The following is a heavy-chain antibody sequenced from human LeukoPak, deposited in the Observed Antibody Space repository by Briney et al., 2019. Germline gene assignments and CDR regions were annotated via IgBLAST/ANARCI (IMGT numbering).Heavy chain of an antibody. J-gene: IGHJ6*03. Sequence: SQTLSLTCTVSGGSISSSSYYWNWIRQPPGKGLEWVGSIYYSGTTYYNSSLKSRVTISEDTSKNRFSLMLTSVTAADTAVYYCARQVSDYFYYYIDVWGEGTTVIVSS. CDR1: GGSISSSSYY. CDR2: IYYSGTT. V-gene: IGHV4-39*01. CDR3: ARQVSDYFYYYIDV.